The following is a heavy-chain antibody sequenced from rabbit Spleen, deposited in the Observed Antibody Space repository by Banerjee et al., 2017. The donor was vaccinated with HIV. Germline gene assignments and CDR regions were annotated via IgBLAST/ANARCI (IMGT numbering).Heavy chain of an antibody. CDR3: VIDQAGDADSGPYYLNL. J-gene: IGHJ4*01. D-gene: IGHD6-1*01. CDR1: GFAFSNYG. V-gene: IGHV1S7*01. Sequence: QLVESGGGLVQPGGSLKLSCKASGFAFSNYGVTWVRQAPGKGLEGIGFIEPIFGNTESANGLKGRFTLSSHNAQNTLYLHLIGLTAADTPTHCCVIDQAGDADSGPYYLNLWGPGTLVTVS. CDR2: IEPIFGNT.